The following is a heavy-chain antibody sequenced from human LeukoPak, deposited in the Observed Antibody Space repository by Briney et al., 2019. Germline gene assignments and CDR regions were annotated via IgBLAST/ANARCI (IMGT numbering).Heavy chain of an antibody. CDR2: IYYSGNT. D-gene: IGHD2-2*03. V-gene: IGHV4-4*02. Sequence: PSETLSLTCAVSGGSISSRNWWSWVRQPPGKGLEWIGEIYYSGNTNYNPSLKSRVTISIDKSKNQFSLKLSSVTAADTAVYYCAREGLDSYFDYWGQGTLVTVSS. CDR1: GGSISSRNW. CDR3: AREGLDSYFDY. J-gene: IGHJ4*02.